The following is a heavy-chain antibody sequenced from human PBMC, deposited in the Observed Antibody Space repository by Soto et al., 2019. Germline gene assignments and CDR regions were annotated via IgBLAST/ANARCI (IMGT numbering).Heavy chain of an antibody. J-gene: IGHJ6*02. CDR2: INAGNGNT. CDR1: GYTFTSYA. CDR3: ARDLSGYYSYYYGMDV. D-gene: IGHD3-3*01. Sequence: ASVKVSCKASGYTFTSYAMHWVRQAPGQRLEWMGWINAGNGNTKYSQKFQGRVTITRDTSASTAYMELSSLRSEDTAVYYCARDLSGYYSYYYGMDVWGQGTTVTVSS. V-gene: IGHV1-3*01.